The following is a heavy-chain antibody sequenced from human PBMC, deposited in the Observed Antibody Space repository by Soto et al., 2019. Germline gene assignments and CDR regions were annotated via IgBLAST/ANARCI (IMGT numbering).Heavy chain of an antibody. CDR1: GDSISSGDYY. Sequence: SETLSLTCTVSGDSISSGDYYWSWIRQPPGKGLEWIGLIYYSGSTNYNPSLKSRVTISVDTSKNQFSLKLSSVTTADTAVYYCARPGNYGSGSYLYYLDYWGQGTLVTVSS. CDR2: IYYSGST. CDR3: ARPGNYGSGSYLYYLDY. J-gene: IGHJ4*02. V-gene: IGHV4-30-4*02. D-gene: IGHD3-10*01.